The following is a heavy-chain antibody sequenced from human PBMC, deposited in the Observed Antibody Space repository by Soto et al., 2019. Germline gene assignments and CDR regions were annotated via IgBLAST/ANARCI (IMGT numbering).Heavy chain of an antibody. CDR3: ARVRLADSHAFDI. CDR2: INPNSGGT. CDR1: GYTFTGYY. Sequence: ASVKVSCKASGYTFTGYYMHWVRQAPGQGLEWMGWINPNSGGTNYAQKFRGWVTMTRDTSISTAYMELSRLRSDDTAVYYCARVRLADSHAFDIWGQGTMVTVSS. V-gene: IGHV1-2*04. J-gene: IGHJ3*02. D-gene: IGHD6-13*01.